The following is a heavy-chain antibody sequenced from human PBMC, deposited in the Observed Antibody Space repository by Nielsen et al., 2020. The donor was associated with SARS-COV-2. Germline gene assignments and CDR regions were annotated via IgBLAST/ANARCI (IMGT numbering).Heavy chain of an antibody. Sequence: GESLKISCAASGFTVSSNYMSWVRQAPGKGLEWVSVIYSGGSTYYADSVKGRFTISRDNSKNTLYLQMNSLRAEDTAVYYCARVSSSGWYVDPWGQGTLVTVSS. CDR2: IYSGGST. CDR3: ARVSSSGWYVDP. V-gene: IGHV3-53*05. CDR1: GFTVSSNY. J-gene: IGHJ5*02. D-gene: IGHD6-19*01.